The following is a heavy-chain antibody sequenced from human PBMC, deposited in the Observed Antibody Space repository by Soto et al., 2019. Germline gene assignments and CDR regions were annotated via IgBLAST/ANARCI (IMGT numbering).Heavy chain of an antibody. V-gene: IGHV5-51*01. D-gene: IGHD3-3*01. CDR3: ARGGVSTRPFDY. CDR2: IYPSDSDT. Sequence: PGESLKISCKGSGYNFAGYWIAWVRQMPGKGLALMGIIYPSDSDTRYSPSFQGQVTIPADKSISSAYLQWSSLRASDTAMYYCARGGVSTRPFDYWGQGTPVTVSS. CDR1: GYNFAGYW. J-gene: IGHJ4*02.